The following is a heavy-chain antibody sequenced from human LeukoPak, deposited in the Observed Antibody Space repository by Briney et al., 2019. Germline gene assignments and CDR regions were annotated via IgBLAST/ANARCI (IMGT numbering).Heavy chain of an antibody. CDR3: AKDYLATTMYYFDY. CDR1: GFTFSSYW. D-gene: IGHD5-12*01. CDR2: INSDGSST. V-gene: IGHV3-74*01. J-gene: IGHJ4*02. Sequence: GGSLRLSCAASGFTFSSYWMHWVRQAPGKGLVWVSRINSDGSSTSYADSVKGRFTISRDNSKNTLYLQMNSLRAEDTAVYYCAKDYLATTMYYFDYWGQGTLVTVSS.